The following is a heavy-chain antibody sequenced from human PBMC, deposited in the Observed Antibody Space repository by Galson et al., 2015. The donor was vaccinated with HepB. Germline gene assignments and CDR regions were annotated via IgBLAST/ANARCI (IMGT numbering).Heavy chain of an antibody. CDR2: INAGNGNT. CDR1: GYTFTSYA. D-gene: IGHD2-2*01. Sequence: SVKVSCKASGYTFTSYAMHWVRQAPGQRLEWMGWINAGNGNTKYSQKFQGRVTITRDTSASTAYMELSSLRSEDTAVYYCARDREYCSSTSCYVGGWDYWGQGTLVTVSS. J-gene: IGHJ4*02. CDR3: ARDREYCSSTSCYVGGWDY. V-gene: IGHV1-3*01.